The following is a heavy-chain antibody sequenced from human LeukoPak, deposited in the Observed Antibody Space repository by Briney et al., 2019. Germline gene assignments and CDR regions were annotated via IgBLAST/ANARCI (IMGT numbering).Heavy chain of an antibody. D-gene: IGHD3-10*01. J-gene: IGHJ4*02. CDR1: GFSLRSCG. V-gene: IGHV3-30*02. CDR3: AKDPLQYGSGSYYFDY. Sequence: GGSLRLSCAASGFSLRSCGMHWVRQAPGKGLEWVAFMSFDGNNKYYADSVKGRFTISRDSSKNTLYLQMNSLRAEDTAVYYCAKDPLQYGSGSYYFDYWGQGTLVTVSS. CDR2: MSFDGNNK.